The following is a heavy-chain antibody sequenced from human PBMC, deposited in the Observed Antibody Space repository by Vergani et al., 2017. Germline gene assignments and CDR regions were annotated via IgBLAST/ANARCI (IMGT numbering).Heavy chain of an antibody. Sequence: QVQLQESGPGLVKPSETLSLTCTVSGGSISSHYWSWIRQPPGKGLEWIGYIYYSGSTNYNPSLKSRVTISVDTSKNQFSLKLSSVTAADTAVYYCARDGSYDYVWGSYRFDYWGQGTLVTVSS. V-gene: IGHV4-59*11. D-gene: IGHD3-16*02. CDR3: ARDGSYDYVWGSYRFDY. CDR1: GGSISSHY. J-gene: IGHJ4*02. CDR2: IYYSGST.